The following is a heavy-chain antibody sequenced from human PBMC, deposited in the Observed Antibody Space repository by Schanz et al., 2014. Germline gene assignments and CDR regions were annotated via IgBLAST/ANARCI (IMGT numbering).Heavy chain of an antibody. CDR1: GGTFSSFG. Sequence: VQLEQSGAEVKKPGSSVKVSCKASGGTFSSFGINWVRQAPGQGLEWMGWINPNSGTTNYAQKFQGWVTMTRDTSISTAYMELSRLKSDDTAVYYCARAFGGYDPAGALDYWGQGTLVIVSS. V-gene: IGHV1-2*04. CDR2: INPNSGTT. D-gene: IGHD5-12*01. CDR3: ARAFGGYDPAGALDY. J-gene: IGHJ4*02.